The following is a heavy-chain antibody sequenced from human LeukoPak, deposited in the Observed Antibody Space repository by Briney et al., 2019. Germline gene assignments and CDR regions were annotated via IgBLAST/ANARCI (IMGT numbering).Heavy chain of an antibody. V-gene: IGHV3-23*01. CDR1: GFTFSSYA. CDR2: ISGGGGST. J-gene: IGHJ6*02. D-gene: IGHD6-13*01. Sequence: GGSLRLSCAASGFTFSSYAMSWVRQAPGKGLEWVSGISGGGGSTYYADSVRGRFTISRDNSKNTLYLQMNSLRAEDTAVYYCAREQLSPQIYYYYYGMDVWGQGTTVTVSS. CDR3: AREQLSPQIYYYYYGMDV.